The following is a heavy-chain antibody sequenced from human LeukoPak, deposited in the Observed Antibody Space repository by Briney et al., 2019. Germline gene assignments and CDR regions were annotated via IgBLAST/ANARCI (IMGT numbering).Heavy chain of an antibody. D-gene: IGHD3-9*01. V-gene: IGHV3-21*01. CDR1: GFTFSSYS. CDR3: ARVLRYFDKIDY. CDR2: ISSSSSYI. J-gene: IGHJ4*02. Sequence: GGSLRLSCAASGFTFSSYSMNWVRQAPGKGLEGVSSISSSSSYIYYADSVKGRFTISRDNAKNSLYLQMNSLRAEDTAMYYCARVLRYFDKIDYWGQGTLVTVSS.